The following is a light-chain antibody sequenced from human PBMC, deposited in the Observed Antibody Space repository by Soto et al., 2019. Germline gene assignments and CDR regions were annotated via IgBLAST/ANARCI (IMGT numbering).Light chain of an antibody. CDR3: QQYNNWPRT. Sequence: IVMTQTPATLSVSPGERATLSCRASQSVSSNLAWYQQKPGQAPRLLIYGASTRATGIPARFSGSRSGTEFTLTISSLQSEDFAVYYCQQYNNWPRTFGQGTKVEIK. V-gene: IGKV3-15*01. CDR2: GAS. CDR1: QSVSSN. J-gene: IGKJ1*01.